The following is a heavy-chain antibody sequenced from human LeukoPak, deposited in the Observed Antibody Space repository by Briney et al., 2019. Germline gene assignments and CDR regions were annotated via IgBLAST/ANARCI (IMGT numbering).Heavy chain of an antibody. Sequence: PGGSLRLSCAASGFTFSSYGMHWVRQAPGKGLEWVSSASNSGSSTYYAGAVKGRFTISRDNSKNTLYLQMSSLRVEDTAMYYCAKGLTLSGHMSGYPFGAFETWGQGTMVTVSS. CDR2: ASNSGSST. D-gene: IGHD3-9*01. CDR3: AKGLTLSGHMSGYPFGAFET. V-gene: IGHV3-NL1*01. J-gene: IGHJ3*01. CDR1: GFTFSSYG.